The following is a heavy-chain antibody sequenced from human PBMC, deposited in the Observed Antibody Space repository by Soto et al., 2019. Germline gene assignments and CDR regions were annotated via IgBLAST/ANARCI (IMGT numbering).Heavy chain of an antibody. CDR1: GYTFTSCG. CDR2: IIPMFGIK. D-gene: IGHD3-16*01. CDR3: AKEAGDH. Sequence: ASVKVSCKASGYTFTSCGITWVRQAPGQGLEWIGGIIPMFGIKNVAQRFQGRVTLNADDSMTTAYMEMTSLRSDDTAVYYCAKEAGDHWGQGTLVTVSS. V-gene: IGHV1-69*13. J-gene: IGHJ1*01.